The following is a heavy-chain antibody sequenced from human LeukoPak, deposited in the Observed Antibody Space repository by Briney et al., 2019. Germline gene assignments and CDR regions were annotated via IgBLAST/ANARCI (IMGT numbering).Heavy chain of an antibody. Sequence: PGGSLRLSCGASGFTFTNHGTSWVRQAPGKGLEWVGRIKSKTDGGTTDYAAPVKGRYTISRDDSKNTLYLQMNSLKTEDTAVYYCTTDNWNYPRTFDCWGQGTLVTVSS. V-gene: IGHV3-15*01. J-gene: IGHJ4*02. D-gene: IGHD1-7*01. CDR3: TTDNWNYPRTFDC. CDR2: IKSKTDGGTT. CDR1: GFTFTNHG.